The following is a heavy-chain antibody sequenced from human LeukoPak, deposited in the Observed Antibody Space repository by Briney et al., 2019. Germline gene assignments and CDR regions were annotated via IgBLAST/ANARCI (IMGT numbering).Heavy chain of an antibody. J-gene: IGHJ5*02. Sequence: GASLRLSCAASGFTFSSYAMSWVRQAPGKGLEWVSAISGSGGSTYYADSVKGRFTISRDNPKNTLYLQMNSLRAEDTAVYYCAKDRGYSSGWYWFDPWGQGTLVTVSS. CDR1: GFTFSSYA. CDR2: ISGSGGST. D-gene: IGHD6-19*01. CDR3: AKDRGYSSGWYWFDP. V-gene: IGHV3-23*01.